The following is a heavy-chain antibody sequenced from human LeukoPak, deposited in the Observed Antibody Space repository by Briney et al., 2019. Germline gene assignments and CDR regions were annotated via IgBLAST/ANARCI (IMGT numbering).Heavy chain of an antibody. Sequence: GQSLRLSCTASGFTFSSYSMHWVRQAPGKGLEWVAVLWSDGSNKYYADSVKGRFTISRDNSKNTLYLQMNSLRAEDTAVFYCARDNFGFDYWGQGTLVTVSS. CDR2: LWSDGSNK. CDR1: GFTFSSYS. V-gene: IGHV3-33*08. D-gene: IGHD1-20*01. J-gene: IGHJ4*02. CDR3: ARDNFGFDY.